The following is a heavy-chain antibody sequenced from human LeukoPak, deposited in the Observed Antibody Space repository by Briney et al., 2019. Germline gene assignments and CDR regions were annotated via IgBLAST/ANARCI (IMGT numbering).Heavy chain of an antibody. CDR1: GGSISSYY. V-gene: IGHV4-4*07. CDR2: TYTSGST. D-gene: IGHD6-19*01. Sequence: SETLSLTCTVSGGSISSYYWSWIRQPAGKGLEWIGRTYTSGSTNFNPSLKSRVTMSVDTSKSQFSPRLSSVTAADTAVYYCARGFSWGVAVAGTENWFDPWGQGTLVTVSS. J-gene: IGHJ5*02. CDR3: ARGFSWGVAVAGTENWFDP.